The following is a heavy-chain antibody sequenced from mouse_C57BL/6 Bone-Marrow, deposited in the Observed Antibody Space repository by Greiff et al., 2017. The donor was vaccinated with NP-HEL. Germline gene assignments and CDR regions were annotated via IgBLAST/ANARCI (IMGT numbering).Heavy chain of an antibody. CDR3: ARGEDYSNPDWYFDV. Sequence: EVQLQQSGPELVKPGASVKIPCKASGYTFTDYNMDWVKQSHGKSLEWIGDINPNNGGTIYNQKFKGKATLTVDKSSSTAYMELRSLTSEDTAVYYCARGEDYSNPDWYFDVWGTGTTVTVSS. CDR2: INPNNGGT. CDR1: GYTFTDYN. V-gene: IGHV1-18*01. D-gene: IGHD2-5*01. J-gene: IGHJ1*03.